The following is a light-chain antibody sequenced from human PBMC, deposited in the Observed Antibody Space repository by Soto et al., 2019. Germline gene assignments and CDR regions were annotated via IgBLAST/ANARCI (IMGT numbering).Light chain of an antibody. Sequence: EIVMTQSPATLSVSPGERATLSCRASQSISSNLAWYQQKPGQAPRLLMFRTSNRATGFPARFSGSGSGTEFTLTISSLQPDDFATYYCQQYNSYWTFGQGTKVDIK. CDR1: QSISSN. V-gene: IGKV3-15*01. CDR2: RTS. J-gene: IGKJ1*01. CDR3: QQYNSYWT.